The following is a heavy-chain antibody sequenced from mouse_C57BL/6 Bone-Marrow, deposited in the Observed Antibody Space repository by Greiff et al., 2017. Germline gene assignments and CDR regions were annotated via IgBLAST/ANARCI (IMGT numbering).Heavy chain of an antibody. V-gene: IGHV1-81*01. CDR1: GFTFTSYG. J-gene: IGHJ2*01. CDR3: ARSGPYNFDY. CDR2: IYPRSGNT. D-gene: IGHD3-1*01. Sequence: QVQLQQSGAELARPGASVKLSCTASGFTFTSYGISWVKQRTGQGLEWIGEIYPRSGNTYYNEKLKGKATLTADKSSSTAYMELRSLTSEDSAVYFCARSGPYNFDYWGQGTTLTVSS.